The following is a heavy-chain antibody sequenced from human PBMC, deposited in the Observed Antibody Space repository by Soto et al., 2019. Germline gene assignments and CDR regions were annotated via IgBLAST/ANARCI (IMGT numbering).Heavy chain of an antibody. CDR2: IYYSGST. Sequence: QLQLQESGPGLVKPSDTLSLTCTVSGGSISSSTYYWGWIRQPPGKGLEWIGSIYYSGSTYYNPSLKSRVTLSVATSKNQFSLKLSLVTAAHTAVYYCARQEGGSYYREKFQHWGQGTLVTVSS. CDR3: ARQEGGSYYREKFQH. V-gene: IGHV4-39*01. D-gene: IGHD1-26*01. J-gene: IGHJ1*01. CDR1: GGSISSSTYY.